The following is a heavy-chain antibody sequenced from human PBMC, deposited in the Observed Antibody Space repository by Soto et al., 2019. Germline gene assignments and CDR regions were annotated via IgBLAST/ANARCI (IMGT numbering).Heavy chain of an antibody. D-gene: IGHD2-21*01. CDR2: INPGDSDT. V-gene: IGHV5-51*01. Sequence: GESLKISCKGSGYSFTTFWIGWVRQMPGKGLEWMGIINPGDSDTKYSPSFQGQVTISADKSIGTAYLQWRGLKASDTGTYYCVSAYYLLTPATDMRIGYYYGMDVWGQGTTVTVSS. CDR3: VSAYYLLTPATDMRIGYYYGMDV. J-gene: IGHJ6*02. CDR1: GYSFTTFW.